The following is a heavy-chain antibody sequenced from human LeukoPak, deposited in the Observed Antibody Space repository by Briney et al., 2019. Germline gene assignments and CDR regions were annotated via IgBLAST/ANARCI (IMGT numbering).Heavy chain of an antibody. CDR1: GFTFSSYS. D-gene: IGHD1-1*01. CDR3: ARSSSTFDY. J-gene: IGHJ4*02. V-gene: IGHV3-48*04. Sequence: GGSLRLSCAASGFTFSSYSMNWVRQAPGKGLEWVSYISSSSSTIYYADSVKGRFTISRDNAKNSLYLQMNSLRAEDTAVYYCARSSSTFDYWGQGTLVTVSS. CDR2: ISSSSSTI.